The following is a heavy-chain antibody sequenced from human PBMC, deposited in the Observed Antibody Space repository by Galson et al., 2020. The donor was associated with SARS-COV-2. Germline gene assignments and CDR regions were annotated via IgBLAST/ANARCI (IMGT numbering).Heavy chain of an antibody. CDR2: IYYSGST. J-gene: IGHJ6*02. V-gene: IGHV4-39*01. CDR1: GGTISSSSYY. D-gene: IGHD1-26*01. Sequence: SETLSLTCTVSGGTISSSSYYWGWIRQPPGKGLEWIGSIYYSGSTYYNPSLKSRVTISVDTSKNQFSLKLSSVTAADTAVYYCARRYPPSFYYYYGMDVWGQGTTVTVSS. CDR3: ARRYPPSFYYYYGMDV.